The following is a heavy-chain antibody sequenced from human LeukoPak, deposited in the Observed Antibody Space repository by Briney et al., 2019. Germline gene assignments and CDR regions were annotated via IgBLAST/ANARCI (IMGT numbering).Heavy chain of an antibody. CDR3: ARPGYCGGDCYGSDAFDI. CDR1: GGSFSGYY. D-gene: IGHD2-21*02. V-gene: IGHV4-34*01. J-gene: IGHJ3*02. CDR2: INHSGST. Sequence: PETLSLTYAVYGGSFSGYYWSWIRQPPGKGLEWIGEINHSGSTNYNPSLKSRVTISVDTSKNQFSLKLSSVTAADTAVYYCARPGYCGGDCYGSDAFDIWGQGTLVTVSS.